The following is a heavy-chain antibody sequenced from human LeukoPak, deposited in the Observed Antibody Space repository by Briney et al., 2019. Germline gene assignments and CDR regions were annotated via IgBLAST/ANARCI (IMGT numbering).Heavy chain of an antibody. CDR3: ARDRIVGANYYFDY. V-gene: IGHV4-61*01. Sequence: SETLSLTCTVSGGSVSSGSYYWSWIRQPPGKGLEWIGYIYYSGSTNYNPPLKSRVTISVDTSKNQFSLKLSSVTAADTAVYYCARDRIVGANYYFDYWGQGTLVTVSS. D-gene: IGHD1-26*01. CDR1: GGSVSSGSYY. CDR2: IYYSGST. J-gene: IGHJ4*02.